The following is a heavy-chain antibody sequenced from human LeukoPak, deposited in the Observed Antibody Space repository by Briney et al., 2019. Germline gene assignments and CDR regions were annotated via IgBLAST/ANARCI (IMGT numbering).Heavy chain of an antibody. D-gene: IGHD1-26*01. CDR1: GGSISSSSYY. Sequence: SETLSLTCTVSGGSISSSSYYWGWIRQPPGKGLEWIGSIYYSGSTYYNPSLKSRVTISVDTSKNQFSLKLSSVTAADTAVYYCAGLGSGSYFDYWGQGTLVTVSS. CDR2: IYYSGST. CDR3: AGLGSGSYFDY. J-gene: IGHJ4*02. V-gene: IGHV4-39*01.